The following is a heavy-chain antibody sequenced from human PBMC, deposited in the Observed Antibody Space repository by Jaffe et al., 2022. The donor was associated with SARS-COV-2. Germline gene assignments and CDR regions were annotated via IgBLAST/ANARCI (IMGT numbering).Heavy chain of an antibody. Sequence: QVQLVESGGGVVQPGRSLRLSCAASGFTFSSYAMHWVRQAPGKGLEWVAVISYDGSNKYYADSVKGRFTISRDNSKNTLYLQMNSLRAEDTAVYYCARDPGYYYYGMDVWGQGTTVTVSS. CDR1: GFTFSSYA. CDR3: ARDPGYYYYGMDV. V-gene: IGHV3-30-3*01. J-gene: IGHJ6*02. CDR2: ISYDGSNK.